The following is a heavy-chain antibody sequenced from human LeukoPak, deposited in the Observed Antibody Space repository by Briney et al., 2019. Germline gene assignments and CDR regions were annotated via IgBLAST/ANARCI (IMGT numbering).Heavy chain of an antibody. Sequence: ASVKVSCKASGYTFTSYYMHWVRQAPGQGLEWMGIINPSGGSTSYAQKFQGRVTMTRETTTSTVYMELSSLRSEDTAVYYCARGEKEMATNVCFDYGGQGTLVTVSS. CDR3: ARGEKEMATNVCFDY. CDR2: INPSGGST. J-gene: IGHJ4*02. CDR1: GYTFTSYY. V-gene: IGHV1-46*01. D-gene: IGHD5-24*01.